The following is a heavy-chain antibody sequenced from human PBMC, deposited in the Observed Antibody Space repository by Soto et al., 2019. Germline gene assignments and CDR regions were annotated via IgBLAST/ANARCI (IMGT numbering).Heavy chain of an antibody. CDR1: GYTFATST. CDR2: IKAYSGNT. D-gene: IGHD4-17*01. CDR3: AIADYGDEDY. Sequence: GPGAKKPGASVKVSCKASGYTFATSTISWLRQAPGQGPEWMGWIKAYSGNTNYAQKLQGRLTMTTDTSTSTAYMELRSLTTDDTAIYYCAIADYGDEDYWGQGTLVTVSS. J-gene: IGHJ4*02. V-gene: IGHV1-18*01.